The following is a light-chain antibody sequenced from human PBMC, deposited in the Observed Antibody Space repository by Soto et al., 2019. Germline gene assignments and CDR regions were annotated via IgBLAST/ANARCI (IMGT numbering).Light chain of an antibody. J-gene: IGKJ1*01. CDR2: GAS. CDR3: QQYRDWPQT. CDR1: QYVGSN. Sequence: EIVLTQSPVTLSVSPGERATLSCTASQYVGSNLAWYQQKPDQAPRLLIYGASTRATGIPDRISGGGSGTAFTLTISSLRSDDFAVYYCQQYRDWPQTFGQGTKVDI. V-gene: IGKV3-15*01.